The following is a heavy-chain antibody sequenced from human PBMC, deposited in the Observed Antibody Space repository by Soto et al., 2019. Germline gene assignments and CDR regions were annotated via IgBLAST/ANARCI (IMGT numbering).Heavy chain of an antibody. J-gene: IGHJ6*02. CDR2: ISGYNGDT. CDR3: AKNGQPPYYYYGMDV. Sequence: GASVKVSCKASGDTFTRYGISWVRQAPGQGLEWMGWISGYNGDTEYAQKFQGRVTMTIDTSTTTTYMELRSLTSDDTAVYYCAKNGQPPYYYYGMDVWGQGTTVTVSS. V-gene: IGHV1-18*01. D-gene: IGHD2-8*01. CDR1: GDTFTRYG.